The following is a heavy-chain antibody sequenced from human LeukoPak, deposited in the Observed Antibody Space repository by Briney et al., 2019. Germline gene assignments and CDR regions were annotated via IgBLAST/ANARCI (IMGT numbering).Heavy chain of an antibody. CDR2: IIPIFGTA. D-gene: IGHD1-26*01. Sequence: GASVKVSCKASGGTFSSYAISWVRQAPGQGLEWMGGIIPIFGTANYAQKFQGRVTITADESTSTAYMELSSLRSEDTAVYYCAREGNSGSYYGFDSYNWFDPWGQGTLVTVSS. CDR1: GGTFSSYA. V-gene: IGHV1-69*01. J-gene: IGHJ5*02. CDR3: AREGNSGSYYGFDSYNWFDP.